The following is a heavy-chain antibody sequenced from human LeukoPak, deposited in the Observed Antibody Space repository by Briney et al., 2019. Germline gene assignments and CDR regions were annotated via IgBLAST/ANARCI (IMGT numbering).Heavy chain of an antibody. Sequence: GGSLRLSCAASGFTFSSYWIHWVRQAPGKGLVWVSRINGDGSNTEYADSVKGRFTISRDNSRNILYLQVDSLRAEDTAVYYCAREYGSGMDYFNPWGQGTLVTVSS. CDR3: AREYGSGMDYFNP. V-gene: IGHV3-74*03. CDR1: GFTFSSYW. CDR2: INGDGSNT. D-gene: IGHD3-10*01. J-gene: IGHJ5*02.